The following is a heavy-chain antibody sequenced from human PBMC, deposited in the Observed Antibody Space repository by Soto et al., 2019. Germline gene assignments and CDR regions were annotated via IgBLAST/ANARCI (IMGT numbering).Heavy chain of an antibody. V-gene: IGHV1-8*01. J-gene: IGHJ4*02. CDR3: ERDRHITVAGTDYYFDY. Sequence: ASVKVSCKASGYSFTSYDINWMRQATGKGLEWMGWMNPNSGNTGYAQKFQGRVTITRGTSASTAYMELSSLRSEDTAVYYCERDRHITVAGTDYYFDYWGQGSLVNDS. D-gene: IGHD6-19*01. CDR1: GYSFTSYD. CDR2: MNPNSGNT.